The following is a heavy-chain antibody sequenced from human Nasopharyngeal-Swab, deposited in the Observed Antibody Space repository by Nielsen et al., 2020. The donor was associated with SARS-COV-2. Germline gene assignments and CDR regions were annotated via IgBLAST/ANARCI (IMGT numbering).Heavy chain of an antibody. D-gene: IGHD3/OR15-3a*01. CDR2: FDPEDGET. V-gene: IGHV1-24*01. J-gene: IGHJ6*02. Sequence: ASVKVSCKVSGYTLTELSMHWVRQAPGKGLEWMGGFDPEDGETIYAQKFQGRVTMTRDTSISTAYMELSRLRSDDTAVYYCARGGPRADPAYYYGMDVWGQGTTVTVSS. CDR3: ARGGPRADPAYYYGMDV. CDR1: GYTLTELS.